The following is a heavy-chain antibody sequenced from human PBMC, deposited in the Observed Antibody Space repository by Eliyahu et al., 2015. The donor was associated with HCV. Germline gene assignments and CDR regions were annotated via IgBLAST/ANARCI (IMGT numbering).Heavy chain of an antibody. CDR2: ISASALST. V-gene: IGHV3-23*01. Sequence: EVQLLESGGGLVQPGGSLRLSXXASGFTFSTYAMNWVRQAPGKGLEWVSAISASALSTYYADSVKGRFTISXXXXDNSKNTLYLQMNSLRAEDTAVYYCACQSRVGTTTGRIDYWGLGTLVTVSS. J-gene: IGHJ4*02. CDR1: GFTFSTYA. D-gene: IGHD1-26*01. CDR3: ACQSRVGTTTGRIDY.